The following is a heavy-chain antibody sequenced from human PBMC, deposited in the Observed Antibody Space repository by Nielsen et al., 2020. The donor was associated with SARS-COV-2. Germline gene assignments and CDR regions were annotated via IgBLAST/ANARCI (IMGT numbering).Heavy chain of an antibody. Sequence: GESLKISCAASGFTVSSNYMSWVRQAPGKGLEWVSVINGGGSTYYADSVKGRFTISRDKSKNTLYVLMNSLRAEDTAIYYCAKMSPPGIAVGTAEYFQHWGQGTLVTVSS. D-gene: IGHD6-19*01. V-gene: IGHV3-53*01. J-gene: IGHJ1*01. CDR3: AKMSPPGIAVGTAEYFQH. CDR1: GFTVSSNY. CDR2: INGGGST.